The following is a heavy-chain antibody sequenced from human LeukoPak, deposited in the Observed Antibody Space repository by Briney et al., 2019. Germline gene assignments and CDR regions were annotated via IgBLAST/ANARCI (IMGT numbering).Heavy chain of an antibody. V-gene: IGHV3-30*18. D-gene: IGHD6-13*01. CDR1: GFTFSSYG. CDR2: ISYDGSNK. J-gene: IGHJ3*02. Sequence: GGSLRLSCAASGFTFSSYGMHWVRQAPGKGLEWVAVISYDGSNKYYADSVKGRFTISRDNSKNTLYLQMNSLRAEDTAVYYCAKDIRIAAAPDAFGIWGQGTMVTVPS. CDR3: AKDIRIAAAPDAFGI.